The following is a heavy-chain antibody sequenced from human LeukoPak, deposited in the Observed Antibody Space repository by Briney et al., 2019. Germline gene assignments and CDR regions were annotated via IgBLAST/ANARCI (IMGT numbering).Heavy chain of an antibody. CDR1: GGIVTTYA. CDR2: IIPIFGTP. V-gene: IGHV1-69*06. Sequence: GASVKVSCKTSGGIVTTYAISWVRQAPGQGLEWMGGIIPIFGTPDHAQRFQDRVTITADRSTGTVYLELSSLRSGDTAVYYCARSHSSSSGHDAFNIWGQGTMVTVSS. J-gene: IGHJ3*02. CDR3: ARSHSSSSGHDAFNI. D-gene: IGHD6-6*01.